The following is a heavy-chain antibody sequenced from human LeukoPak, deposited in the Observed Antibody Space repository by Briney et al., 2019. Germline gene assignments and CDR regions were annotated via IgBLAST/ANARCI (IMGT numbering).Heavy chain of an antibody. CDR3: ARALVPRTERDVLLRFGELLSCDY. CDR2: INPNSCGT. V-gene: IGHV1-2*06. Sequence: ASVKVSCKASGYTFTGYYMHWVRQAPGQGLEWMGRINPNSCGTNYAQKFQGRVNMTRDTSISTAYMEMSRLRSDDTAVYYCARALVPRTERDVLLRFGELLSCDYWGQGTLVTVSS. D-gene: IGHD3-10*01. CDR1: GYTFTGYY. J-gene: IGHJ4*02.